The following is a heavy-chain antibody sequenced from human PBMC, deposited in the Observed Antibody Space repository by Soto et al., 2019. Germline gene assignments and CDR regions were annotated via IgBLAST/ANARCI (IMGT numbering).Heavy chain of an antibody. D-gene: IGHD2-15*01. CDR1: GYSFTSYW. V-gene: IGHV5-10-1*01. CDR3: ARPKGLVVAATPVDYGMDV. J-gene: IGHJ6*02. Sequence: GESLKISCKGSGYSFTSYWISWVRQMPGKGLEWMGRIDPSDSYTNYSPSFQGHVTISADKSISTAYLKWSSLKASDTAMYYCARPKGLVVAATPVDYGMDVWGQGTTVTVSS. CDR2: IDPSDSYT.